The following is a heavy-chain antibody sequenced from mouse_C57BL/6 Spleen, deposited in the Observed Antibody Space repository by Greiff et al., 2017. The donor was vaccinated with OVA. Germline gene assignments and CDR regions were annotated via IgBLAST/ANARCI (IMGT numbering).Heavy chain of an antibody. J-gene: IGHJ4*01. V-gene: IGHV1-55*01. CDR3: ARGGLQKAMDY. CDR2: IYPGSGST. D-gene: IGHD2-2*01. Sequence: QVQLQQPGAELVKPGASVTMSCKVSGYTFTSYWITWVKQRPGQGLEWLGDIYPGSGSTNYNEKLKSKATLTVATASITAYMQLSSLPAEDAAVYFGARGGLQKAMDYWGQGTSVTVSA. CDR1: GYTFTSYW.